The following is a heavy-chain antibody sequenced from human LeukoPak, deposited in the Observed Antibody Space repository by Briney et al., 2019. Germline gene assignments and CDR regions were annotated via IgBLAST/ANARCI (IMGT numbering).Heavy chain of an antibody. CDR3: VLKVRAGYYGSGSSQYDY. CDR2: INPDSGST. D-gene: IGHD3-10*01. V-gene: IGHV1-2*02. Sequence: ASVKVSCKASGYTFTGYYMHWVRQAPGQGLEWMGWINPDSGSTNYAQKFQGRVTMTRDTSISTAYMELSRLRSDDTAVYYCVLKVRAGYYGSGSSQYDYWGQGTLVTVSS. J-gene: IGHJ4*02. CDR1: GYTFTGYY.